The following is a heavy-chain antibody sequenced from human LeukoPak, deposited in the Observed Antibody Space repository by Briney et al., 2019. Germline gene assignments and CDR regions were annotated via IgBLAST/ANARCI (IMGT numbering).Heavy chain of an antibody. D-gene: IGHD3-3*01. CDR3: ARDNRWSDYPPLGY. CDR1: GYTFTTYG. Sequence: ASVKVSCKASGYTFTTYGISWVRQAPGQGLEWMGWISVNSGKTNYAQKLQGRVTMTTDTSTSTAYMELGSLRSDDTAVYYCARDNRWSDYPPLGYWGQGTLVTVSS. CDR2: ISVNSGKT. V-gene: IGHV1-18*01. J-gene: IGHJ4*02.